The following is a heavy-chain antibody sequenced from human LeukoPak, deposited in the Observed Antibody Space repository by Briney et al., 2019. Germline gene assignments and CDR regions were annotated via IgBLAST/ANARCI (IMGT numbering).Heavy chain of an antibody. J-gene: IGHJ4*02. CDR2: IYYSGCT. CDR1: GGSISSSSYY. Sequence: SENLSFTCTVSGGSISSSSYYWGWIRQPPGKGLEWIGSIYYSGCTYYNPSLKSRVTISVDTSKNQFSLNLSSVTAADTAVYYCARLYYDSSGYYQICYFDYWGQGTLVTVSS. D-gene: IGHD3-22*01. CDR3: ARLYYDSSGYYQICYFDY. V-gene: IGHV4-39*01.